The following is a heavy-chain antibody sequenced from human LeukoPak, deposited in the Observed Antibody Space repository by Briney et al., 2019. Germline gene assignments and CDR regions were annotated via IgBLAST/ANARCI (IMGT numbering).Heavy chain of an antibody. J-gene: IGHJ4*02. D-gene: IGHD3-3*01. CDR1: GFTFNRYW. V-gene: IGHV3-74*01. Sequence: GGSLRLSCAASGFTFNRYWMHWVRQVPGKGLGWVSRISTDGSTTTYADSVKGRFTISRDNAKSSLYLQMNSLTDEDTAVYYCARGWREFYFEYWGQGNLVTVSS. CDR3: ARGWREFYFEY. CDR2: ISTDGSTT.